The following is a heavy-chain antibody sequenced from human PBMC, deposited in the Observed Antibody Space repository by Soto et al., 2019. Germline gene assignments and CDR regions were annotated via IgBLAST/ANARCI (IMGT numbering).Heavy chain of an antibody. CDR3: TVWGSGNDFGAA. CDR1: GFTFSDHY. Sequence: EVQLVESGGGLVQPGGSLRLSCAASGFTFSDHYMDWVRQAPGKGLEWVGRSKNKADSYTTEYAASVKGRFTISRDGSKNSLLLQMHSLKTEDTAVYYCTVWGSGNDFGAAWGQGLLVTVSS. V-gene: IGHV3-72*01. D-gene: IGHD3-10*01. CDR2: SKNKADSYTT. J-gene: IGHJ4*02.